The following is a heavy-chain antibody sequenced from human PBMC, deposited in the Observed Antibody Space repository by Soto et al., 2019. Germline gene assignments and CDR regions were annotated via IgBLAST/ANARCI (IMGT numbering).Heavy chain of an antibody. V-gene: IGHV1-46*01. D-gene: IGHD3-22*01. CDR2: INPSGGST. CDR3: ARGRAPSGYYFDY. J-gene: IGHJ4*02. Sequence: GSVKVSCKASGYTFTIYYMHGVVQSPGQGLEWMGIINPSGGSTSYAQKFQGRVTMTRDTSTSTVYMELSSLRSEDTAVYYCARGRAPSGYYFDYWGQGTLVTVSS. CDR1: GYTFTIYY.